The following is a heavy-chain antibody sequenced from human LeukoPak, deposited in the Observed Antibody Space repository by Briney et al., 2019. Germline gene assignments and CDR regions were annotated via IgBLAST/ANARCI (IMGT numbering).Heavy chain of an antibody. J-gene: IGHJ3*02. CDR2: ISSSGSTI. Sequence: GGSLRLSCAASGFTFSSYEMNWVRQAPGKGLEWVSYISSSGSTIYYADSVKGRFTISRDNAKNSLYLQMNSLRAEDTAVYYCARDLVQLWARESAFDIWGQGTMVTVSS. CDR1: GFTFSSYE. D-gene: IGHD5-18*01. CDR3: ARDLVQLWARESAFDI. V-gene: IGHV3-48*03.